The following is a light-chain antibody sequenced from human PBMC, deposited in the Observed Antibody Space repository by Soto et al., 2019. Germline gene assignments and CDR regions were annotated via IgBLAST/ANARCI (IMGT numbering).Light chain of an antibody. J-gene: IGKJ2*01. Sequence: EIVFTQSQGTLSLSPGERATLSCSASQSVSSSYLAWYQQKPGQAPRPLIYGASSRATGIPDRFSGSGSGTDFTLTISRLEPEDFAVYDCLQYGSSPYTFGQGTKLEIK. CDR2: GAS. CDR1: QSVSSSY. CDR3: LQYGSSPYT. V-gene: IGKV3-20*01.